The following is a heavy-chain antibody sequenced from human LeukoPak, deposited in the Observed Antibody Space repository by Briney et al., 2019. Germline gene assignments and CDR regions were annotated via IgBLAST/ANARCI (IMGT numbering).Heavy chain of an antibody. D-gene: IGHD4-17*01. Sequence: ETLSLTCTVSGGSISSYYWSWIRQAPGKGLEWIGYIYYSGSTNYNPSLKSRVTISVDTSQNQSSLKLSSVTAADTAVYYCASLNSYGDPRQDYWGQGTLVTVSS. CDR3: ASLNSYGDPRQDY. V-gene: IGHV4-59*01. J-gene: IGHJ4*02. CDR1: GGSISSYY. CDR2: IYYSGST.